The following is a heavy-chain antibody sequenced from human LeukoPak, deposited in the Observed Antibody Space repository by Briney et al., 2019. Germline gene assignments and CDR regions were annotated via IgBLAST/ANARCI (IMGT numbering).Heavy chain of an antibody. CDR1: GFTFSSYG. D-gene: IGHD6-13*01. Sequence: AGGSLRLSCAASGFTFSSYGMHWVRQAPGKGLEWVAVISYDGSNKYYADSVKGRFTISRDNSKNTLYLQMNSLRAEDTAVYYCARDGIISSSGDAFDIWGQGTMVTVSS. V-gene: IGHV3-30*03. CDR2: ISYDGSNK. J-gene: IGHJ3*02. CDR3: ARDGIISSSGDAFDI.